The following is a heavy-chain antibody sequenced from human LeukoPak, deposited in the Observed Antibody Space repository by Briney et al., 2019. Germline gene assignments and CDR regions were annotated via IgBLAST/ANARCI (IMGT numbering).Heavy chain of an antibody. V-gene: IGHV1-69*04. Sequence: ASVKVSCKASGGTFSSYAISWVRQAPGQGLEWMGRIIPILGIANYAQKFQGRVTITADKSTSTAYMELSSLRSEDTAVYYCAGHRTYYYDSRGEGFDPWGQGTLVTVSS. CDR3: AGHRTYYYDSRGEGFDP. D-gene: IGHD3-22*01. CDR1: GGTFSSYA. J-gene: IGHJ5*02. CDR2: IIPILGIA.